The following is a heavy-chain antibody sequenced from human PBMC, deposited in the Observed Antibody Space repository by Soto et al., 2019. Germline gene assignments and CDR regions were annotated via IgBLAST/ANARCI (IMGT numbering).Heavy chain of an antibody. Sequence: PRGSLNISCTASGYSFPNYWIGWVRQVPGQGLEWMGIIYPGDSDTKCSPSFQGHVTITADTYISTAFLQLTSLKAADTAMYYCARSDNGGWYIFDYWAQGIPVTVSS. CDR1: GYSFPNYW. J-gene: IGHJ4*02. CDR3: ARSDNGGWYIFDY. V-gene: IGHV5-51*01. CDR2: IYPGDSDT. D-gene: IGHD6-19*01.